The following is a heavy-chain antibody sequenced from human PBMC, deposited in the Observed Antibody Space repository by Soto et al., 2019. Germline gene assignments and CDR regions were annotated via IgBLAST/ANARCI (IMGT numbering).Heavy chain of an antibody. CDR1: GYTFTSYA. J-gene: IGHJ3*02. D-gene: IGHD3-22*01. V-gene: IGHV1-3*01. CDR2: INAGNGNT. CDR3: ASLYYDMSGCAKLQLNEAFDI. Sequence: ASVKVSCKASGYTFTSYAMHWVRQAPGQRLEWMGWINAGNGNTKYSQKFQGRVTITRDTSASTAYMELSSLRSEDTAVYYCASLYYDMSGCAKLQLNEAFDIWGRGTMVTVSS.